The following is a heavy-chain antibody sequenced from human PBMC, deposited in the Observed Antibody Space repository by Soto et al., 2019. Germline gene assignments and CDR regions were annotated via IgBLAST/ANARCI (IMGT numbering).Heavy chain of an antibody. Sequence: QVQLVQSGAEVKKPGSSVKVSCKASGGTFSSYAISWVRQAPGQGLEWMGGIIPLFGTANYAQKFQGRVTITADESTGKDYRELSNLRSEDTAVYYCAGEYGSGPEPLRFDYWGQGTLVTVSS. J-gene: IGHJ4*02. CDR1: GGTFSSYA. CDR2: IIPLFGTA. D-gene: IGHD6-19*01. V-gene: IGHV1-69*01. CDR3: AGEYGSGPEPLRFDY.